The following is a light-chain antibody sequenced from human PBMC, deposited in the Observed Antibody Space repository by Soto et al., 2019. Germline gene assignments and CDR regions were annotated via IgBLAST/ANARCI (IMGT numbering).Light chain of an antibody. Sequence: SVSCRSSQSLVYRDGNAYVNWFQQRPGQSPRRLIYKVSNRDSGVPDRFSGSGSCTDFTRKISRVEARDVGVDYCMQGTHWPPRRFGQGTKVEIK. CDR3: MQGTHWPPRR. CDR1: QSLVYRDGNAY. J-gene: IGKJ1*01. CDR2: KVS. V-gene: IGKV2-30*01.